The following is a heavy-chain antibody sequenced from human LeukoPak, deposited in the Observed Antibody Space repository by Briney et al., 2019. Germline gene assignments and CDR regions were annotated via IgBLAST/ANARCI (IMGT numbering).Heavy chain of an antibody. D-gene: IGHD6-19*01. J-gene: IGHJ2*01. CDR2: INPSGGST. Sequence: ASVKVSCKAPGYTFTSYYMHWVRQAPGQGLEWMGIINPSGGSTSYAQKFQGRVTMTRDTSTSTVYMELSSLRSEDTAVYYCARDLADRWLGPDWYFDLWGRGTLVTVSS. CDR3: ARDLADRWLGPDWYFDL. V-gene: IGHV1-46*01. CDR1: GYTFTSYY.